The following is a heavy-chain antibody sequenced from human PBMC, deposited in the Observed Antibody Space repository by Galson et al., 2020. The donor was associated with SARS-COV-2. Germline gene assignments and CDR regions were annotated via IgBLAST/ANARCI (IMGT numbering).Heavy chain of an antibody. CDR2: INWNGGST. CDR1: GFTFDDYG. V-gene: IGHV3-20*01. J-gene: IGHJ3*02. CDR3: ASNPPDYGGNNDAFDI. Sequence: GESLKISCAASGFTFDDYGMSWVRQAPGKGLEWVSGINWNGGSTGYADSVKGRFTISRDNAKNSLYLQMNSLRAEDTALYHCASNPPDYGGNNDAFDIWGQGTMVTVSS. D-gene: IGHD4-17*01.